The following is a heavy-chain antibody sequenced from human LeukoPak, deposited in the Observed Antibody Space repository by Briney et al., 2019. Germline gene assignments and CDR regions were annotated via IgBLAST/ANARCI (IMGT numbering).Heavy chain of an antibody. V-gene: IGHV3-30*04. Sequence: PGRSLRLSCAASGFTFGSYAMHWVRQAPGKGLEWVAVISYDGSNKYYADSVKGRFTISRDNSKNTLYLQMNSLRAEDTAVYYCARAEQLANFDYWGQGTLVTVSS. J-gene: IGHJ4*02. CDR2: ISYDGSNK. D-gene: IGHD6-13*01. CDR1: GFTFGSYA. CDR3: ARAEQLANFDY.